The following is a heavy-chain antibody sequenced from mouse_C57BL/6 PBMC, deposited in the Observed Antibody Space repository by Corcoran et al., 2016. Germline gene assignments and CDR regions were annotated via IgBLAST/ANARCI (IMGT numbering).Heavy chain of an antibody. CDR1: GYTFTNYG. J-gene: IGHJ4*01. CDR2: INTYSGVP. V-gene: IGHV9-3*01. D-gene: IGHD6-1*01. CDR3: AREPFAMDY. Sequence: QIKLVQSGPELKKPGETVKISCKASGYTFTNYGMSWVKQAPGKGLQWMGWINTYSGVPTYADDFKGRFAFSLETSASTANLQINNLKNEDTATYFCAREPFAMDYWGQGTSVTVSS.